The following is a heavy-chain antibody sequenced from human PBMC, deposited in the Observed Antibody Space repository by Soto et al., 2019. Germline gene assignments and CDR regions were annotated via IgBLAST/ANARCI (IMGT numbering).Heavy chain of an antibody. D-gene: IGHD1-26*01. CDR2: ISDSGSRM. V-gene: IGHV3-48*01. Sequence: GSLRLSCVVSGFTVGAYSMNWVRQAPGKGLEWVSYISDSGSRMYYADSVKGRFTISRDSARNSLFLQMNSLRAEDTAVYYCAPQGVGATGYLYWGQGTLVTVSS. CDR1: GFTVGAYS. J-gene: IGHJ4*02. CDR3: APQGVGATGYLY.